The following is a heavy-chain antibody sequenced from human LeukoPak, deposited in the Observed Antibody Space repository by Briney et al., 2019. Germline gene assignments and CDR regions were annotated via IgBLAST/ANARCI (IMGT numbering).Heavy chain of an antibody. J-gene: IGHJ4*02. Sequence: GGSLRLSRAASGFTFSNYWMHWVRQVPGKGVMWVSRIKTDGSSTSYADSVKGRFTISRDNAKDTLYLQMNSLRVEDTAVYYCARDFMYSITCAGCWGQGTLVTVSS. D-gene: IGHD6-13*01. CDR1: GFTFSNYW. CDR3: ARDFMYSITCAGC. CDR2: IKTDGSST. V-gene: IGHV3-74*01.